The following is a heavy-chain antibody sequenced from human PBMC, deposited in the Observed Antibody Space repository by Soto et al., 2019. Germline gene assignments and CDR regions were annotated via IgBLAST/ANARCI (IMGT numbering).Heavy chain of an antibody. J-gene: IGHJ5*02. D-gene: IGHD5-18*01. CDR1: GGSISSGGYY. V-gene: IGHV4-31*03. CDR3: ARAPRGYSYGHNWFDP. CDR2: IYYSGST. Sequence: QVQLQESGPGLVKPSQALSLTCTVSGGSISSGGYYWSWIRQHPGKGLEWIGYIYYSGSTYYNPSLKSRVTISVDTSKNQFSLKLSSVTAADTAVYYCARAPRGYSYGHNWFDPWGQGTLVTVSS.